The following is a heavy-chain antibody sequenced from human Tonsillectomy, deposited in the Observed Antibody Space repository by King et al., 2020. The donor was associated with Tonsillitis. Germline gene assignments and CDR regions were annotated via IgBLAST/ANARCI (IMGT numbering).Heavy chain of an antibody. CDR3: ATGGFKYYYDSSGYYRDY. V-gene: IGHV1-24*01. D-gene: IGHD3-22*01. CDR1: GYILTELS. J-gene: IGHJ4*02. Sequence: VQLEQSGAEVKKPGASVKVSCKVSGYILTELSMYWVRQAPGKGLEWMGGFDPEDGETIYAQTFQGRVTMTEDTSTDTAYMELSSLRSEDTAVYYCATGGFKYYYDSSGYYRDYWGQGTLVTVSS. CDR2: FDPEDGET.